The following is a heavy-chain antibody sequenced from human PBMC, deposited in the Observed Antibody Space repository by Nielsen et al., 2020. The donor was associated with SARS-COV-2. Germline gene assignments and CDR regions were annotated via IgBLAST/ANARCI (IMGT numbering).Heavy chain of an antibody. J-gene: IGHJ5*02. CDR3: ARDQGGTGPPDDWFDP. CDR1: GGSISSGDYY. D-gene: IGHD1-14*01. Sequence: SETLSLTCTVSGGSISSGDYYWSWIRQPPGKGLEWIGYIYYSGSTYYNPSLKSRVTISVDTSKNQFSLKLSSVTAADTAVYYCARDQGGTGPPDDWFDPWGQGTLVTVSS. V-gene: IGHV4-30-4*01. CDR2: IYYSGST.